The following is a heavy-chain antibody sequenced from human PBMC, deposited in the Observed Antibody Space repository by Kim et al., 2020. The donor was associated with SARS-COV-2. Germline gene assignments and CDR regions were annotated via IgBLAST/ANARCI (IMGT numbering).Heavy chain of an antibody. V-gene: IGHV3-7*01. J-gene: IGHJ4*02. CDR2: INRDGTKE. D-gene: IGHD5-12*01. Sequence: GGSLRLSCAASGFTFSSAWMTWFRQAPGQGLEWVANINRDGTKENYVDSVKGRFTISRDNAKSSLFLQMYSLRAEDTAVFYCARDIDESGYDRNDYWGQG. CDR3: ARDIDESGYDRNDY. CDR1: GFTFSSAW.